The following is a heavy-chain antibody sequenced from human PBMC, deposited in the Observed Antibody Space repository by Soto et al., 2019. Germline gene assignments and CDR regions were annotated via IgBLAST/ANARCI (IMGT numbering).Heavy chain of an antibody. CDR3: ARYRPEGYYYDSSGYYGFIDY. CDR2: IYSGGST. D-gene: IGHD3-22*01. V-gene: IGHV3-53*01. J-gene: IGHJ4*02. CDR1: GFTVSSNY. Sequence: PGGSLRLSCAASGFTVSSNYMSWVRQAPGKGLEWVSVIYSGGSTYYADSVKGRFTISRDNSKNTLYLQMNSLRAEDTAVYYCARYRPEGYYYDSSGYYGFIDYWGQGTLVTVSS.